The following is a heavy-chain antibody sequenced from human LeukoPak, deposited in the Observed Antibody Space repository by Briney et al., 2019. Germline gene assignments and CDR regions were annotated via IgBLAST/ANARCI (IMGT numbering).Heavy chain of an antibody. CDR2: IYYSWST. V-gene: IGHV4-59*01. CDR3: ARVARCTSCFDVDY. CDR1: GGSISSYY. D-gene: IGHD2-2*01. J-gene: IGHJ4*02. Sequence: PSETLSLTCTVSGGSISSYYWSWIRQPTGKGLEWIGYIYYSWSTNYNPSLKRRVTISVDTSKNQFSLRLSSVTAADTAVYYCARVARCTSCFDVDYWGQGTLVTVSS.